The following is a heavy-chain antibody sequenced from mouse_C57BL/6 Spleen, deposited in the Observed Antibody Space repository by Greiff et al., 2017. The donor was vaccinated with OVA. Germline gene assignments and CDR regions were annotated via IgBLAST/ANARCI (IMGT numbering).Heavy chain of an antibody. Sequence: EVQLQQSGTVLARPGASVKMSCKTSGYTFTSYWMHWVKQRPGQGLEWIGAIYPGNSDTSYNQKFKGKAKLTAVTSASTAYMELSSLTNEDSAVYYCTRKGDLLWLRLGYYFDYWGQGTTLTVSS. CDR3: TRKGDLLWLRLGYYFDY. D-gene: IGHD2-2*01. V-gene: IGHV1-5*01. J-gene: IGHJ2*01. CDR2: IYPGNSDT. CDR1: GYTFTSYW.